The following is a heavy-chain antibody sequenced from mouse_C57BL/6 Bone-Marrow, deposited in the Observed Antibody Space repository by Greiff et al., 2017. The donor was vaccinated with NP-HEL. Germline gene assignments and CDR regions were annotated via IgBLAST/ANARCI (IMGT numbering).Heavy chain of an antibody. D-gene: IGHD1-1*01. J-gene: IGHJ1*03. CDR2: ISSGGAYI. CDR3: TRDPDYGSSDWYFDV. CDR1: GFTFSSYA. Sequence: EVKLMESGEGLVKPGGSLKLSCAASGFTFSSYAMSWVRQTPEKRLEWVAYISSGGAYIYYADTVKGRFTISRDNARNTLYLQMSSLKSEDTAMYYCTRDPDYGSSDWYFDVWGTGTTVTVSS. V-gene: IGHV5-9-1*02.